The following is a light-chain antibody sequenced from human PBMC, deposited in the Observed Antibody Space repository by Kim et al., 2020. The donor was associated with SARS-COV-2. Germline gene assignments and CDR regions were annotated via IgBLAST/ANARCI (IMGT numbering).Light chain of an antibody. V-gene: IGLV3-19*01. J-gene: IGLJ2*01. Sequence: SSELTQDPAVSVALGQTVRITCQGDSLRSYYASWYQQKPGQAPILVISGKNNRPSGIPDRFSGSSSGNTASLTITGAQAEDEADYCCSSRDSNGYVLFGGGTKLTVL. CDR3: SSRDSNGYVL. CDR2: GKN. CDR1: SLRSYY.